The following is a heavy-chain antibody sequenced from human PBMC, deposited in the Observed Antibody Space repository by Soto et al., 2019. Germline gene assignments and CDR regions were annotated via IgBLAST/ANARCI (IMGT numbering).Heavy chain of an antibody. J-gene: IGHJ4*02. Sequence: GGSLRLSCAASGFTFSSYAMSWVRQASGKGLEWVGRIRSKANSYATAYAASVKGRFTISRDDSKNTAYLQMNSLKTEDTAVYYCTRIAAESDYWGQGTLVTVSS. V-gene: IGHV3-73*01. CDR2: IRSKANSYAT. CDR3: TRIAAESDY. D-gene: IGHD6-13*01. CDR1: GFTFSSYA.